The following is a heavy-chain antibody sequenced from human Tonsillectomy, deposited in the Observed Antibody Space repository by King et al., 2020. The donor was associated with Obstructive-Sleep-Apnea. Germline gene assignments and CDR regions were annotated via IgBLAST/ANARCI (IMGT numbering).Heavy chain of an antibody. V-gene: IGHV3-33*01. J-gene: IGHJ6*02. Sequence: VQLVESGGGVVQPGRSLRLSCAASGFIFSTYGMHWVRQAPGKGLEWVAVIWYDGSNKYYADSVKGRFTISRDNSKNTLYLQMNSLRVEDTAVYYCARVDGSGSAYYYSGMDVWGQGTTVTVSS. CDR3: ARVDGSGSAYYYSGMDV. CDR2: IWYDGSNK. D-gene: IGHD3-10*01. CDR1: GFIFSTYG.